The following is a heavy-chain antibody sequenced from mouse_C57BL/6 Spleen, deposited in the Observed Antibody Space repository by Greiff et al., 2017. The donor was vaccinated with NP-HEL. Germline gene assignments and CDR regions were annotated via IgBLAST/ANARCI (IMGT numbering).Heavy chain of an antibody. Sequence: EVQLMESGGDLVKPGASLKLSCAASGFTFSSYGMSWVRQTPDKRLEWVATISSGGSYTYYPDSVKGRSTISRDNATNTLYLQMSSLKAEDTAMYCCARPICCSGFDDWGKGTTLTVSS. CDR2: ISSGGSYT. V-gene: IGHV5-6*01. CDR3: ARPICCSGFDD. D-gene: IGHD3-2*02. J-gene: IGHJ2*01. CDR1: GFTFSSYG.